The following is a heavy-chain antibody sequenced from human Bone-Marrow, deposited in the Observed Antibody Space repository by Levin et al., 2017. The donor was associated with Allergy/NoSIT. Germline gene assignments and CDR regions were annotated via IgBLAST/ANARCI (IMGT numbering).Heavy chain of an antibody. CDR3: AKYPRPHFDY. J-gene: IGHJ4*02. D-gene: IGHD6-6*01. CDR1: GLTFSNYA. V-gene: IGHV3-23*01. CDR2: FGLSGSDI. Sequence: GGSLRLSCVASGLTFSNYALSWVRQAPGKGLEWVSGFGLSGSDIYYADSVKGRFTISRDNSKNTLYLQMNSLRVEDTAVYYCAKYPRPHFDYWGQGTLVTVSS.